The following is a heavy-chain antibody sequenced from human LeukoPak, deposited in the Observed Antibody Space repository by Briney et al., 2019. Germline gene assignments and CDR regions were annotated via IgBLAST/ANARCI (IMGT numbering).Heavy chain of an antibody. Sequence: PSETLSLTCTVSGGSISSYYWSWIRQPPGKGLEWIGYIYYSGSTNYNPSLKSRVTISVDTSKNQFSLKLSSVTAADTAVYYCARASDSYYDFWSGYYLLGAFDIWGQGTMVTVSS. CDR2: IYYSGST. D-gene: IGHD3-3*01. CDR1: GGSISSYY. V-gene: IGHV4-59*01. CDR3: ARASDSYYDFWSGYYLLGAFDI. J-gene: IGHJ3*02.